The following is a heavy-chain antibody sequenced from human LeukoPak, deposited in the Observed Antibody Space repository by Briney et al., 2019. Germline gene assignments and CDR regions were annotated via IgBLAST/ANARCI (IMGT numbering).Heavy chain of an antibody. CDR2: IYYSGST. CDR1: GGSISSYY. V-gene: IGHV4-59*01. J-gene: IGHJ4*02. D-gene: IGHD6-19*01. CDR3: ARNSGWYEASIDY. Sequence: SETLSLICTVSGGSISSYYWSWIRQPPGKGLEWIGYIYYSGSTNYNPSLKSRVTISVDTSKNQFSLKLSSVTAADTAVYYCARNSGWYEASIDYWGQGTLVTVSS.